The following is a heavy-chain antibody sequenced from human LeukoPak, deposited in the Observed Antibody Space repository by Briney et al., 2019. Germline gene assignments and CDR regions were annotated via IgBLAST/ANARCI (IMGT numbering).Heavy chain of an antibody. D-gene: IGHD6-19*01. Sequence: GGSLRLSCAASGFTFSSYAMHWVRQAPGKGLEWVAVISYDGSNKYYADSVKGRFTISRDNSKNTLYLQMNSLRAEDTAVYYCARGQWLVDDWGQGTLVTVSS. CDR2: ISYDGSNK. CDR3: ARGQWLVDD. J-gene: IGHJ4*02. CDR1: GFTFSSYA. V-gene: IGHV3-30*04.